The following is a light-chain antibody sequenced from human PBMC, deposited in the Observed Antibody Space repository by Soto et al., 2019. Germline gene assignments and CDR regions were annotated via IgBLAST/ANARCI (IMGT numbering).Light chain of an antibody. Sequence: DIQMTQSPSSLSASVGDGVTITCRASQGISRYLNWYQQKPGKAPKVLIYAASNLESGVPSRFSGSGSGTDFSLTISSLQAGDFATYFCQETFTTPYTFGQGTRLEIK. CDR1: QGISRY. V-gene: IGKV1-39*01. J-gene: IGKJ5*01. CDR2: AAS. CDR3: QETFTTPYT.